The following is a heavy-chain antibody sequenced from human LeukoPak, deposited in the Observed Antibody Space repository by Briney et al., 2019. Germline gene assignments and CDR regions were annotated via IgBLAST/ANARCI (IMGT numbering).Heavy chain of an antibody. D-gene: IGHD1/OR15-1a*01. J-gene: IGHJ6*03. CDR2: ISGSGGST. CDR3: AKNKDYYYYYMDV. CDR1: GFTFSSYG. V-gene: IGHV3-23*01. Sequence: GGSLRLSCAASGFTFSSYGMSWVRQAPGKGLEWVSAISGSGGSTYYADSVKGRFTISRDNSKNTLYLQMNSLRAEDTAVYYRAKNKDYYYYYMDVWGKGTTVTISS.